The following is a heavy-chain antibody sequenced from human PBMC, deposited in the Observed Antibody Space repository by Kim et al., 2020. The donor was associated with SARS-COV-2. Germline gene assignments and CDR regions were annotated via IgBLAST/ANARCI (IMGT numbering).Heavy chain of an antibody. D-gene: IGHD4-4*01. CDR3: ASRARDDYRYPFKYWFDP. V-gene: IGHV1-69*13. CDR1: GGTFSSYA. J-gene: IGHJ5*02. CDR2: IIPIFGTA. Sequence: SVKVSCKASGGTFSSYAISWVRQAPGQGLEWMGGIIPIFGTANYAQKFQGRVTITADESTSIAYMEVSSLRSEDTAVYYCASRARDDYRYPFKYWFDPWGQGTLVTVSS.